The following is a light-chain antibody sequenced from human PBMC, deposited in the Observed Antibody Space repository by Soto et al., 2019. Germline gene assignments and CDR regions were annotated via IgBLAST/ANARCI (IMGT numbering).Light chain of an antibody. V-gene: IGLV2-18*02. CDR3: SSYTSSITYV. J-gene: IGLJ1*01. CDR1: SSDVGSYNR. Sequence: QSALTQPPSVSGSPGQAVTISCTGTSSDVGSYNRVSWYQQPPGTAPKLMIYEVSNRPSGVPDRFSGSKSGNTASLTISGLQAEDEADYYCSSYTSSITYVFGTGTKVPVL. CDR2: EVS.